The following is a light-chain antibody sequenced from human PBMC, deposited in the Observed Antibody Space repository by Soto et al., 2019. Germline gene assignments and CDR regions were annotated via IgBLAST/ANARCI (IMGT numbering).Light chain of an antibody. V-gene: IGKV3-15*01. J-gene: IGKJ1*01. CDR1: QSISSN. CDR3: QQYNNWLT. CDR2: GAS. Sequence: EIVLTQSPATLSVSPGERATLSCWASQSISSNLAWYQQKPGQAPRLLIYGASTRATGIPARFSGSGSGTEFTLTINSQPDEDLVVYFCQQYNNWLTFGQGTKVDIK.